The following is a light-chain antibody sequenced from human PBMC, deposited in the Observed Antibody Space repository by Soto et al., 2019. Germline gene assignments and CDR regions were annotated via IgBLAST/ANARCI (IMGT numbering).Light chain of an antibody. CDR1: SSDGDDYKD. V-gene: IGLV2-14*01. CDR2: EVT. J-gene: IGLJ1*01. CDR3: SSYTSTSTV. Sequence: QSVPTQPASVSGSPGQSITISCTGISSDGDDYKDVSWYQQHPGKAPKLMIYEVTYRPSGVSNRFSGSKSGNTASLTISGLQAEDEADYYCSSYTSTSTVFGTGTKVTVL.